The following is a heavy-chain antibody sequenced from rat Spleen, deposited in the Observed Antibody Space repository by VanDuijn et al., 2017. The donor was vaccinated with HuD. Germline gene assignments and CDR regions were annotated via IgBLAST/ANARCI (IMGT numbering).Heavy chain of an antibody. CDR2: ISYGDSSGHSGT. J-gene: IGHJ1*01. CDR3: TTAGYLRDWYFDF. Sequence: EVQLVESGGGLVQPGRSMKLSCAASGFTFSHYDMAWVRQAPTTGLEWVATISYGDSSGHSGTYYRDSVKGRFTISRDNAKSTLSLQMDSLRSEDTATYYCTTAGYLRDWYFDFWGPGAMVTVSS. V-gene: IGHV5-20*01. CDR1: GFTFSHYD. D-gene: IGHD2-2*01.